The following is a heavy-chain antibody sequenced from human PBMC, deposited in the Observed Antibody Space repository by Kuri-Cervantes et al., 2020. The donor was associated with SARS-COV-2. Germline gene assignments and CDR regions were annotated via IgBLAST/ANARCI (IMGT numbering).Heavy chain of an antibody. Sequence: GESLKISCAASGFTFSSYWMHWVRQAPGKGLVWVSRINSDGSSTSYADSVKGRFTITRDNAKNTLYLQMDSLRAEDTAVYYCFSWFFGNWGQGTLVTVSS. J-gene: IGHJ4*02. D-gene: IGHD6-13*01. CDR1: GFTFSSYW. CDR3: FSWFFGN. CDR2: INSDGSST. V-gene: IGHV3-74*01.